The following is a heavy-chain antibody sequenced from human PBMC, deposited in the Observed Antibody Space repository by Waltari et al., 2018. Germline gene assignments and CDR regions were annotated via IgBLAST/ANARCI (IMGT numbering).Heavy chain of an antibody. J-gene: IGHJ4*02. CDR2: ISGDGSSI. CDR3: AKDSGRESSGFALDH. V-gene: IGHV3-23*01. D-gene: IGHD3-22*01. Sequence: EVQLLESGGGVVQPGGSLRLSCDVSVVNFNRYAMSWVRQGPGKGLQWVSTISGDGSSIYYADSVRGRFTISRDNSKTTLNLQMDSLRAEDTAIYYCAKDSGRESSGFALDHWGQGTPVSVSS. CDR1: VVNFNRYA.